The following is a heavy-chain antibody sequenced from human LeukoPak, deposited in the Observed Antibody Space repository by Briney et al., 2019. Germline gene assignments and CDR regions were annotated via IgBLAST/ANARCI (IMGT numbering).Heavy chain of an antibody. CDR1: QFTFNSYA. CDR3: ARLQGGSGWYYFDY. J-gene: IGHJ4*02. Sequence: GGSLRLSCVGSQFTFNSYALHWVRQAPGKGLEWVAVISYDGIHKYYADSVKGRFTISRDNSRNTLYLQMDSLRAEDTAVYYCARLQGGSGWYYFDYWGQGTLVTVSS. V-gene: IGHV3-30-3*01. CDR2: ISYDGIHK. D-gene: IGHD6-19*01.